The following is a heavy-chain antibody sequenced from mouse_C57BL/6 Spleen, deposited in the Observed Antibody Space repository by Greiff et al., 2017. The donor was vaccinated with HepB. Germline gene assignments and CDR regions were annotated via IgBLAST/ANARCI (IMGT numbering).Heavy chain of an antibody. CDR2: IDPNSGGT. CDR3: ARSMVTRRAWFAY. V-gene: IGHV1-72*01. CDR1: GYTFTSYW. Sequence: QVQLQQPGAELVKPGASVKLSCKASGYTFTSYWMHWVKQRPGRGLEWIGRIDPNSGGTKYNEKFKSKATLTVDKPSSTASMQLSSLTSGDSAVYYCARSMVTRRAWFAYWGQGTLVTVSA. J-gene: IGHJ3*01. D-gene: IGHD2-2*01.